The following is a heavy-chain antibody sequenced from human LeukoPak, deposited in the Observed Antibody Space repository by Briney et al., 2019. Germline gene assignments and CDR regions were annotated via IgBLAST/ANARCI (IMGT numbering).Heavy chain of an antibody. Sequence: PSETLSLTCAVYGGSFSGYYWSWIRQTPGKGLEWIGEINHSGSTNYNPSLKSRVTISVDTSKNQFSLKLSSVTAADTAVYYCARTTLAGAFDIWGQGTMVTVSS. CDR2: INHSGST. J-gene: IGHJ3*02. V-gene: IGHV4-34*01. D-gene: IGHD1-1*01. CDR3: ARTTLAGAFDI. CDR1: GGSFSGYY.